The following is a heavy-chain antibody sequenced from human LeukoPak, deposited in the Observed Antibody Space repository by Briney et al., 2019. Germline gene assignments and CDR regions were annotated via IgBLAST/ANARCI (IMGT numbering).Heavy chain of an antibody. D-gene: IGHD1-26*01. CDR2: IYYSGST. J-gene: IGHJ4*02. CDR1: GGSISSSSYY. V-gene: IGHV4-39*01. Sequence: PSETLSLTCTVSGGSISSSSYYWGWIRQPPGKGLEWIGSIYYSGSTYYNPSLKSRVTISVDTSKNQFSLKLSSVTAADTAMYYCAKSGGYGLIDYWGQGTRVTVSS. CDR3: AKSGGYGLIDY.